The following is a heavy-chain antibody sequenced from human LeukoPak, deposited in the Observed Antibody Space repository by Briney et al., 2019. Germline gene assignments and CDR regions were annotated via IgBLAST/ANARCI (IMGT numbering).Heavy chain of an antibody. CDR2: IKQDEIEK. Sequence: GGSLRLSCAASGFTFSSYWMSWVRQAPGKGLEWVANIKQDEIEKYYVDSVKGRFTISRDNAKNSVYLHMNSLRAEDTAVYYCARDGSDSTGYYYALWGQGTLVTVSS. V-gene: IGHV3-7*01. CDR1: GFTFSSYW. CDR3: ARDGSDSTGYYYAL. D-gene: IGHD3-22*01. J-gene: IGHJ4*02.